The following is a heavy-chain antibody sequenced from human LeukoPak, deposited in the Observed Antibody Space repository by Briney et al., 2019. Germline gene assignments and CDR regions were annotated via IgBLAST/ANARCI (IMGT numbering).Heavy chain of an antibody. CDR2: IIPIFGTA. CDR1: GGTFSSYA. D-gene: IGHD1-26*01. J-gene: IGHJ6*03. Sequence: SVKVSCKASGGTFSSYAISWVRQAPGQGLEWMGGIIPIFGTANYAQKFQGRVTITTDESTSTAYMELSSLRSDDTAVYYCARGFPMGAITAYYNYMDVWGKGTTVTVSS. CDR3: ARGFPMGAITAYYNYMDV. V-gene: IGHV1-69*05.